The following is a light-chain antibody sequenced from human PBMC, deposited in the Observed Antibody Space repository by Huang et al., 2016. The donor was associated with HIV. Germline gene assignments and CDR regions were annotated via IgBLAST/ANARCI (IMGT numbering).Light chain of an antibody. CDR2: KVS. CDR3: MQGTRWPWT. V-gene: IGKV2-30*01. CDR1: QSLVYSDGNTY. Sequence: DVVMIQSPLSLPVTLGQPASISCRSSQSLVYSDGNTYLNWFQQRPGQSPRRLIYKVSNRDSGVPDRFSGSGSGTDFTLKVSRVEAEDVGIYYCMQGTRWPWTFGQGTKVEIK. J-gene: IGKJ1*01.